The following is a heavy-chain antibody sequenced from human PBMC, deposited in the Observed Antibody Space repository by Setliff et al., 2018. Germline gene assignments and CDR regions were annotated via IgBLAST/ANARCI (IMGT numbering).Heavy chain of an antibody. CDR3: AREGYYNFWSGFMDV. D-gene: IGHD3-3*01. CDR2: IYYSGST. CDR1: GGSISSHY. Sequence: SETLSLTCTVSGGSISSHYWSWIRQPPGKGLEWIGYIYYSGSTNYNPSLKSRVTISVDTSKNQLSLKLSSVTAADTAVYYCAREGYYNFWSGFMDVWGQGTTVTVSS. J-gene: IGHJ6*02. V-gene: IGHV4-59*11.